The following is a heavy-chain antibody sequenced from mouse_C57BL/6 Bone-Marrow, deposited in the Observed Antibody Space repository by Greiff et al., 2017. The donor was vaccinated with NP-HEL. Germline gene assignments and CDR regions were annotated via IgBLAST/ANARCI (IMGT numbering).Heavy chain of an antibody. V-gene: IGHV1-81*01. CDR2: IYPRSGNT. J-gene: IGHJ2*01. Sequence: QVQLQQSGAELARPGASVKLSCKASGYTFTSYGISWVKQRTGQGLEWIGEIYPRSGNTYYNEKFKGKATLTADKSSSTAYMELRSLTSEDSAVYFCARSAVYYGSSYEIDYWGQGTTLTVSS. CDR1: GYTFTSYG. CDR3: ARSAVYYGSSYEIDY. D-gene: IGHD1-1*01.